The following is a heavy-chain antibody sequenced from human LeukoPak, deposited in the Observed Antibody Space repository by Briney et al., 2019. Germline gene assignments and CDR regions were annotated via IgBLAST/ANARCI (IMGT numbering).Heavy chain of an antibody. CDR2: ISSSGSTI. D-gene: IGHD4-11*01. CDR3: ARGAYTVDY. Sequence: PGGSLRLSCAASGFTFSRNSMTWVRQALGKGLEWLSYISSSGSTIYYADSVKGRFTISRDNAKNSLYLQMNSLRADDTAVYYCARGAYTVDYWGQGTLVTVSS. CDR1: GFTFSRNS. J-gene: IGHJ4*02. V-gene: IGHV3-48*04.